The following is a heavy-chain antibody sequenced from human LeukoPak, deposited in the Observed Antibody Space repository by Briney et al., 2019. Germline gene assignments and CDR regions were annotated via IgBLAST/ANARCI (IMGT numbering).Heavy chain of an antibody. J-gene: IGHJ5*02. Sequence: SSETLSLTCTVSGGSISSSSYSWGWIRQPPGKGLEWIGSVSHSGSINYDPSLKNRVTISVDTSKNQFSLKLSSVTAADTAVYYCARYGSGSYHVYNWFDPWGQGTLVTVSS. CDR3: ARYGSGSYHVYNWFDP. D-gene: IGHD3-10*01. V-gene: IGHV4-39*07. CDR2: VSHSGSI. CDR1: GGSISSSSYS.